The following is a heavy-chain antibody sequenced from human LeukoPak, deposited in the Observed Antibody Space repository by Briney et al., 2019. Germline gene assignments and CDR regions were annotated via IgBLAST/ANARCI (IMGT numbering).Heavy chain of an antibody. J-gene: IGHJ3*02. CDR1: GYSISSGYY. CDR2: IYHSGST. D-gene: IGHD6-13*01. V-gene: IGHV4-38-2*02. CDR3: ARDSSGQLVPYAFDI. Sequence: PSETLSLTCTVSGYSISSGYYWGWIRPPPGKGLEWIGSIYHSGSTYYNPSLKSRVTISVDTSKNQFSLKLSSVTAADTAVYYCARDSSGQLVPYAFDIWGQGTMVTVSS.